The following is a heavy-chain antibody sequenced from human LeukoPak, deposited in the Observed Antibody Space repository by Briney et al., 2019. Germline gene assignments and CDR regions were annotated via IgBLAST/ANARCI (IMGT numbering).Heavy chain of an antibody. CDR3: AKDFYPVAMGSGYVFDS. V-gene: IGHV3-9*03. CDR1: GFTFDHYA. J-gene: IGHJ4*02. Sequence: LPGRSLRLSCAASGFTFDHYAMHWVRQAPGKGLEWVSGLSWNGNAIGYADPVKGRFTISRDNAKNSLYLQMNSLKVGDMALYYCAKDFYPVAMGSGYVFDSWGQGTLVTVSS. CDR2: LSWNGNAI. D-gene: IGHD5-12*01.